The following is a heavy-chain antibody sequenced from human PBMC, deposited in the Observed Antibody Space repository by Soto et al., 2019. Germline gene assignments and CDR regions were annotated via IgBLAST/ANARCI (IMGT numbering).Heavy chain of an antibody. V-gene: IGHV4-34*01. D-gene: IGHD3-22*01. Sequence: PSETLSLTCAVYGGSFSGYYWSWIRQPPGKGLEWIGEINHSGSTNYNPSLKSRVTISVDTSKNQFSLKLGSVTAADTAVYYCARGRLVVTPINYYYYGMDVWGQGTTVTVSS. J-gene: IGHJ6*02. CDR1: GGSFSGYY. CDR2: INHSGST. CDR3: ARGRLVVTPINYYYYGMDV.